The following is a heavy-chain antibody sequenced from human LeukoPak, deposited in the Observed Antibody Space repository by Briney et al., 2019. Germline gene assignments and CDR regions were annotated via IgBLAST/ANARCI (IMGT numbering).Heavy chain of an antibody. CDR3: PRAPRDTNSWYYFDY. D-gene: IGHD5-18*01. CDR1: GGSISSGDYY. V-gene: IGHV4-31*02. J-gene: IGHJ4*02. CDR2: IYYSGDT. Sequence: PSQTLSLTCTVSGGSISSGDYYWSWIRQHPGKGLEWIGYIYYSGDTYYNPSLKSRVTISVDTSKNQFSLKLSSVTAADTAVYYCPRAPRDTNSWYYFDYWGQGTLVSVSS.